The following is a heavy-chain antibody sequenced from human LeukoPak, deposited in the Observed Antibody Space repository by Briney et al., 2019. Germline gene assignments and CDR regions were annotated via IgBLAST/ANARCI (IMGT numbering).Heavy chain of an antibody. CDR3: ATGHSYGYDY. J-gene: IGHJ4*02. Sequence: PGGSLRLYCAASGLTFSDFWMHWVRQPPGKGLVWVALVKGDGRTTIYADSVKGQFTSSRDNAKNTLYLQMNSLRADDSGVYYCATGHSYGYDYWGQGVLVTVSS. CDR1: GLTFSDFW. CDR2: VKGDGRTT. D-gene: IGHD5-18*01. V-gene: IGHV3-74*01.